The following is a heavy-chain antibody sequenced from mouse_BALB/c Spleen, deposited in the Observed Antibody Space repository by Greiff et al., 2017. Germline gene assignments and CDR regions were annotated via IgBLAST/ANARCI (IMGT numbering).Heavy chain of an antibody. Sequence: EVKVEESGPGLVKPSQSLSLTCTVTGYSITSDYAWNWIRQFPGNKLEWMGYISYSGSTSYNPSLKSRISITRDTSKNQFFLQLNSVTTEDTATYYCARKYGSFDYWGQGTTLTVSS. D-gene: IGHD2-10*02. CDR1: GYSITSDYA. V-gene: IGHV3-2*02. J-gene: IGHJ2*01. CDR3: ARKYGSFDY. CDR2: ISYSGST.